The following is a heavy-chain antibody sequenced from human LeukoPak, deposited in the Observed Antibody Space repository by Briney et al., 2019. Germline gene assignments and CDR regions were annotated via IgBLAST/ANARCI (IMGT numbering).Heavy chain of an antibody. V-gene: IGHV3-48*02. CDR3: ARALYYDSSGYYYPLGY. D-gene: IGHD3-22*01. J-gene: IGHJ4*02. Sequence: SLRLSCAASGFTFSSYSMNWVRQAPGKGLEWVSYVSSGSNNIYHADSVKGRFTIYRDNAKNSLFLQMNSLRDEDTAVYYCARALYYDSSGYYYPLGYWGQGTLVTV. CDR2: VSSGSNNI. CDR1: GFTFSSYS.